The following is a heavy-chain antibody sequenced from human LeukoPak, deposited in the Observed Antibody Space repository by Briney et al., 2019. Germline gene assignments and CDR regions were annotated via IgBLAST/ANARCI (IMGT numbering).Heavy chain of an antibody. Sequence: GGSLRLSCAASGFTFSSYGMHWVRQAPGKGLEWVSGTSDRGDYTYYADSVKGRFTISRDNSKNTLYLQMNSLRAEDTALYFCAKKAQYNGNYPLDYWGQGTLVTVSS. V-gene: IGHV3-23*01. CDR1: GFTFSSYG. J-gene: IGHJ4*02. D-gene: IGHD1-26*01. CDR3: AKKAQYNGNYPLDY. CDR2: TSDRGDYT.